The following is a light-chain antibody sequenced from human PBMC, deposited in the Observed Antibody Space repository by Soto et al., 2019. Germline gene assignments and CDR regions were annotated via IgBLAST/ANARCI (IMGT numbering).Light chain of an antibody. V-gene: IGKV1-5*01. J-gene: IGKJ2*01. CDR3: QQYNSYTT. CDR1: QSISTW. CDR2: DAS. Sequence: DIQMTQLPSTLSASVGDRVTITCRASQSISTWLAWYQQKSGKAPKLLIYDASSLQSGVPSRFSGHGSGTDFTLTISSLQPDDFATYYCQQYNSYTTFGQGTKLEIK.